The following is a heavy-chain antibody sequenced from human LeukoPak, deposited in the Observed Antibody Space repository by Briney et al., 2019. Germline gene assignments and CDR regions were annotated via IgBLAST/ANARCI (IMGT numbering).Heavy chain of an antibody. CDR1: GFTFSGYW. CDR2: ISSSSSYI. Sequence: GGSLRLSCAASGFTFSGYWMSWVRRAPGKGLEWVSSISSSSSYIYYADSVKGRFTISRDNAKNSLYLQMNSLRAEDTAVYYCAREPTNPGPYYYMDVWGKGTTVTVSS. J-gene: IGHJ6*03. D-gene: IGHD2-8*01. CDR3: AREPTNPGPYYYMDV. V-gene: IGHV3-21*01.